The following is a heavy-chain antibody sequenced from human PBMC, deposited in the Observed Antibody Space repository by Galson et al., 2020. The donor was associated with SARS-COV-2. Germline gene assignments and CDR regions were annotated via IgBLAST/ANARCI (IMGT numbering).Heavy chain of an antibody. CDR1: GYTFKRYG. D-gene: IGHD6-19*01. Sequence: ASVKVSCETSGYTFKRYGISWVRQVPGQGLEWMGWIDTDNGNTNYAQKLQGRVTMTTDTSTTTAYMELRNLRSDDTAVYYCARGPVAGIFDYWGQGTLVNVSS. J-gene: IGHJ4*02. CDR3: ARGPVAGIFDY. V-gene: IGHV1-18*01. CDR2: IDTDNGNT.